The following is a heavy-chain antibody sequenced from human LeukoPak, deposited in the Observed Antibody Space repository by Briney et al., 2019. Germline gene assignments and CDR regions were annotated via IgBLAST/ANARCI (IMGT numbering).Heavy chain of an antibody. Sequence: PSETLSLTCAVYGGSFSGYYWGWIRQPPGKGLEWVGSIYYSGSTYYNPSLKSRVTISVDTSKNQFSLKLSSVTAADTAVYYCASYVWGSYFGPKRFDYWGQGTLVTVSS. CDR3: ASYVWGSYFGPKRFDY. CDR2: IYYSGST. V-gene: IGHV4-39*01. CDR1: GGSFSGYY. D-gene: IGHD3-16*01. J-gene: IGHJ4*02.